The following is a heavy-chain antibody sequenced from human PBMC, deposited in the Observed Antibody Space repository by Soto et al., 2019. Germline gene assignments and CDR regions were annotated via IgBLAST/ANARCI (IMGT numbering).Heavy chain of an antibody. CDR1: GFSLSSSGVG. Sequence: QITLKESGPTLVKPTQTLTLTCFFSGFSLSSSGVGVGWIRQPPGKALEGLALIYWDDDKHYSPSLKTRLTITKDTSKNQVVLTLTNVDPVDTGTYYCARISSGFGELFDYWGQGTLVTVSS. CDR3: ARISSGFGELFDY. D-gene: IGHD3-10*01. J-gene: IGHJ4*02. V-gene: IGHV2-5*02. CDR2: IYWDDDK.